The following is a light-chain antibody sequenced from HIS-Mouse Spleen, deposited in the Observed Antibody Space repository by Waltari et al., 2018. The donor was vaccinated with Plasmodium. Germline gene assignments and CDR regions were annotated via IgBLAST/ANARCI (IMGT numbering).Light chain of an antibody. V-gene: IGKV3-15*01. CDR3: QQYNNWSFT. J-gene: IGKJ3*01. CDR1: QIVSSN. Sequence: EIVMTQSPATVSVSPGERATLSCRASQIVSSNLAWYQQKPGQAPRLLIYGAATRATGIPARFSGSGSGTEFTLTISSLQSEDFAVYYCQQYNNWSFTFGPGTKVDIK. CDR2: GAA.